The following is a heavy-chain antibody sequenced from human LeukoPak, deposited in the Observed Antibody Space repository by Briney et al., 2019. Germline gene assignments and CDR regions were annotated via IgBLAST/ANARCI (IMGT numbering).Heavy chain of an antibody. J-gene: IGHJ4*02. D-gene: IGHD2-2*01. CDR3: ARDGIVVVPAAMFY. CDR1: GGTFSSYA. V-gene: IGHV1-69*01. CDR2: IIPIFGTA. Sequence: GSSVKVSCKASGGTFSSYAISWVRQAPGQGLEWMGGIIPIFGTANYAQKFQGRVTITADESTSTAYMERSSLRSEDTAVYYCARDGIVVVPAAMFYWGRGTLVTVSS.